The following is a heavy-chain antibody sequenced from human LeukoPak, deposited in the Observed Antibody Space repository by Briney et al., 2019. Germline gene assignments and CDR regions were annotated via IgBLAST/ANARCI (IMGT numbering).Heavy chain of an antibody. Sequence: GGSLRLSCAASGFTFSSYGMHWVRQAPGEGLEWVAFIRYDGSNKYYADSVKGRFTISRDSSKNTLYLQMNSLRAEDTAVYYCAKALVINAYYFDYWGQGTLVTVSS. J-gene: IGHJ4*02. D-gene: IGHD3-9*01. V-gene: IGHV3-30*02. CDR2: IRYDGSNK. CDR3: AKALVINAYYFDY. CDR1: GFTFSSYG.